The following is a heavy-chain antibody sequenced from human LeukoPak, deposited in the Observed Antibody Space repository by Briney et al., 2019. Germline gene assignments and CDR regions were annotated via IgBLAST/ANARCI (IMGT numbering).Heavy chain of an antibody. CDR3: ARHTRPTNYPHYYFDS. D-gene: IGHD4/OR15-4a*01. Sequence: PSETLSLSCTSSCGSLSISSSYWGWIRQPPGKGLEWIVTIYYSGSTYYNPSLKSRVTMSVDTSKNQFSLKLSSVTAADTAVYYCARHTRPTNYPHYYFDSWGQGTLVTVSS. J-gene: IGHJ4*02. CDR2: IYYSGST. CDR1: CGSLSISSSY. V-gene: IGHV4-39*01.